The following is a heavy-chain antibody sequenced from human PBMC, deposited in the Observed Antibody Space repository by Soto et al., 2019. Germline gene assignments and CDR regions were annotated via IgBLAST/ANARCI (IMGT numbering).Heavy chain of an antibody. V-gene: IGHV4-59*01. CDR2: IYYSGST. Sequence: SETLSLTCTVSGGSISSYYWSWIRQPPGKGLEWIGYIYYSGSTNYNPSLKSRVTISVDTSKDQFSLKLSSVTAADTAVYYCARDLYSSSSDAFDIWGQGTMVTVSS. CDR1: GGSISSYY. J-gene: IGHJ3*02. CDR3: ARDLYSSSSDAFDI. D-gene: IGHD6-13*01.